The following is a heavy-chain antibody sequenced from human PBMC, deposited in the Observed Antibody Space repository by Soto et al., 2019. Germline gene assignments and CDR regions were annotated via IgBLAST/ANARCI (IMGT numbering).Heavy chain of an antibody. D-gene: IGHD3-22*01. CDR2: IKISGETT. Sequence: GGSLRLSCAASGFAFSTCAMSWVRQAPGKGPEWVSTIKISGETTFSADPVKGRFTTSRENAKNSLYLQMNSLRAGDTAIYFCARAIGPTLFDYWGQGALVTVSS. CDR3: ARAIGPTLFDY. J-gene: IGHJ4*02. V-gene: IGHV3-23*01. CDR1: GFAFSTCA.